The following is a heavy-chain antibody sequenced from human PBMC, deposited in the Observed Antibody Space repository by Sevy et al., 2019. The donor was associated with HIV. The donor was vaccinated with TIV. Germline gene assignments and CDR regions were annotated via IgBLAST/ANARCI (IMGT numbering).Heavy chain of an antibody. V-gene: IGHV3-23*01. Sequence: GGYLRLSCAASGFTFTDYAMNWVRQAPGKGLEWVSCISGSGGSTFYADSVKGRFTFSRDNSKNTLYLQMNSLRAEDTAVYYCAKDYYAGSGYYPQGAFDIWGQGTMVTVSS. CDR1: GFTFTDYA. CDR2: ISGSGGST. D-gene: IGHD3-22*01. CDR3: AKDYYAGSGYYPQGAFDI. J-gene: IGHJ3*02.